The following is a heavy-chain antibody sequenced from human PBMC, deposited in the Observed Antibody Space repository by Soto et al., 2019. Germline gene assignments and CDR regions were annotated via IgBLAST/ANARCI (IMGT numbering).Heavy chain of an antibody. V-gene: IGHV4-34*01. J-gene: IGHJ6*02. Sequence: QVQLQQWGAGLLKPSETLSLTCAVYGGSFSGYYWSWIRQPPGKGLEWIGEINHSGSTNYNPSLKSRVTISVDTSKNQFSLKLSSVTAADTAVYYCARGIVVVTATSYYDGMDVWGQGTTVTVSS. CDR1: GGSFSGYY. D-gene: IGHD2-21*02. CDR2: INHSGST. CDR3: ARGIVVVTATSYYDGMDV.